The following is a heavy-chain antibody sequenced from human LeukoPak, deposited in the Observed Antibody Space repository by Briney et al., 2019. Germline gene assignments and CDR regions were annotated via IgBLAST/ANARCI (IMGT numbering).Heavy chain of an antibody. CDR3: ARDLAGQYCSSTTYCTFIRDTYFDY. J-gene: IGHJ4*02. D-gene: IGHD2-2*02. CDR2: INPNSGDT. Sequence: ASVKVSCKASGYTFSGYYMHWMRQAPGQGLEWMGRINPNSGDTNYAQKFQGRVTMTRDTSITTAYMELTSLRSDDTAVYYCARDLAGQYCSSTTYCTFIRDTYFDYWGQGTLVTVSS. CDR1: GYTFSGYY. V-gene: IGHV1-2*06.